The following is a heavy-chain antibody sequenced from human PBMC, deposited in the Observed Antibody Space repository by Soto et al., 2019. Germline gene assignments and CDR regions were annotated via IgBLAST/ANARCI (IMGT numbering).Heavy chain of an antibody. D-gene: IGHD6-19*01. Sequence: QVTLKESGPVLVKPTETLTLTCTVSGFSLSNARMGVSWIRQPPGKALEWLAHIFSNDEKSYSTSLKGRLTISKDTSKSQVVLTMTNMDPVDTATYYCARIRSTGWYLTLAFDIWGQGTMVTVSS. CDR2: IFSNDEK. J-gene: IGHJ3*02. CDR3: ARIRSTGWYLTLAFDI. CDR1: GFSLSNARMG. V-gene: IGHV2-26*01.